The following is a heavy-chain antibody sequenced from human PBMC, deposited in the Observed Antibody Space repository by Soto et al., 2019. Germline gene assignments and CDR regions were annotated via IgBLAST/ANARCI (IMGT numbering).Heavy chain of an antibody. J-gene: IGHJ4*02. CDR3: ARGSRDYGDWGIDY. D-gene: IGHD4-17*01. Sequence: SETLSLTCTVSGGSVSSGSYYWSWIRQPPGKGLEWIGYIYYSGSTNYNPSLKSRVTISVDTSKNQFSLKLSSVTAADTAVYYCARGSRDYGDWGIDYWGQGTLVTVSS. V-gene: IGHV4-61*01. CDR2: IYYSGST. CDR1: GGSVSSGSYY.